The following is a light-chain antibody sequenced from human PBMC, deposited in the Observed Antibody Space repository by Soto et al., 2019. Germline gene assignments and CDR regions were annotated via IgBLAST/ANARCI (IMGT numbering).Light chain of an antibody. CDR2: AAS. CDR3: QNSSRIPPWT. J-gene: IGKJ1*01. V-gene: IGKV1-39*01. Sequence: DIQITQSPSSLSASVGYRVTITFRSIQSISTFLNWYQQRPGQAPELLICAASHLQTGVPSRFSGSGSGTDFALTISSLQPEDFATYYCQNSSRIPPWTFGKGTKVDIK. CDR1: QSISTF.